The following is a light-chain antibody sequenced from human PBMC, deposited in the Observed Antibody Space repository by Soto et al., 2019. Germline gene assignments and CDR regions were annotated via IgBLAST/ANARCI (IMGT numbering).Light chain of an antibody. CDR1: QGISSW. J-gene: IGKJ4*01. V-gene: IGKV1-12*01. CDR2: GAS. Sequence: DIQITQSPSSVSASVGDRVTISCRASQGISSWLNWYQQKPGKAPNALIYGASSLESGVPSRFSGSGSGTDFTLTISSLQPEDFATYYCQQANSAPFTFGGGTKVEIK. CDR3: QQANSAPFT.